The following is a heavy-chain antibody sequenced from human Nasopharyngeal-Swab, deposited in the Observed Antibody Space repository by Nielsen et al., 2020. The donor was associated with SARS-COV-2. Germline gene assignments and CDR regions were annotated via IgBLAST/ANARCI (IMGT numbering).Heavy chain of an antibody. D-gene: IGHD3-22*01. V-gene: IGHV3-11*04. CDR3: ARGDETTDYYEPFYS. CDR1: GFIFSDYY. CDR2: ISRGCESI. J-gene: IGHJ4*02. Sequence: GESLKISCAASGFIFSDYYMTWIRQVPGKGLEWVSFISRGCESIYYADSVKGRFTISRDNAKNSVYLQMNSLRAEDSAVYYCARGDETTDYYEPFYSWGQGTLVTVSS.